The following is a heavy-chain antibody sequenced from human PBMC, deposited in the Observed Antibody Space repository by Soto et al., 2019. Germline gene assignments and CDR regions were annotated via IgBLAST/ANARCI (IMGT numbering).Heavy chain of an antibody. J-gene: IGHJ6*02. CDR3: ARAGDNWNGGDGMDV. V-gene: IGHV3-13*05. D-gene: IGHD1-1*01. Sequence: TGGSLRLSCAASGFTFSSYDMHWVRQATGKGLEWVSAIGTAGDPYYPGSVKGRFTISRENAKNSLYPQMNSLRAGDTAVYYCARAGDNWNGGDGMDVWGQGPTVTASS. CDR2: IGTAGDP. CDR1: GFTFSSYD.